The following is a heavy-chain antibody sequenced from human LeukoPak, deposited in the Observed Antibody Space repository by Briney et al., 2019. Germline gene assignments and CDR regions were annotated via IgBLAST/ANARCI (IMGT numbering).Heavy chain of an antibody. CDR1: GFTVSSNY. Sequence: PGGSLRLSCAASGFTVSSNYMSRVRQAPGKGLEWVSVIYSGGSTYYADSVKGRFTISRDNSKNTLYLQMNSLRAEDTAVYYCARDSPLGGIDYWGQGTLVTVSS. CDR2: IYSGGST. CDR3: ARDSPLGGIDY. V-gene: IGHV3-66*01. J-gene: IGHJ4*02.